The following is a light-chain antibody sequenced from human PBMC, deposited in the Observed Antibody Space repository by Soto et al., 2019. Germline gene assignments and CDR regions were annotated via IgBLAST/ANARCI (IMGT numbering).Light chain of an antibody. CDR3: HQFNSSPLP. J-gene: IGKJ4*01. Sequence: AIQLTQSPSSLSASVGDRVTITCRASQGISSALAWYQQKPGKAPKLLIYDASSLESGFLPRFGGGGSGTDFNLTISVLQPAYFASYYCHQFNSSPLPFCGGTKLEIK. CDR2: DAS. V-gene: IGKV1-13*02. CDR1: QGISSA.